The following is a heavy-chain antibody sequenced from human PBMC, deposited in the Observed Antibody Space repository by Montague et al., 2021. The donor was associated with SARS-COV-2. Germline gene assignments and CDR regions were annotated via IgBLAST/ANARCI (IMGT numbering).Heavy chain of an antibody. V-gene: IGHV4-59*01. J-gene: IGHJ4*02. CDR1: GGSISTYY. CDR2: VYYTGGT. CDR3: ARVAIGAAFDS. Sequence: SETLSLTCTVSGGSISTYYWNWIRQPPGKGLEWIGYVYYTGGTKYNPSLKSRVSMSVDTSKNQFSLRLTSVGAADTAVYYCARVAIGAAFDSWGQGALVTVSS. D-gene: IGHD2-15*01.